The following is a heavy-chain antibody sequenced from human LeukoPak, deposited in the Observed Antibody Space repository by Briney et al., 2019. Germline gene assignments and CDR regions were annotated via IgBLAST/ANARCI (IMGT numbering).Heavy chain of an antibody. D-gene: IGHD3-16*02. J-gene: IGHJ4*02. Sequence: ASVKVSCKASGYTFTSYGISRVRQAPGQGLEWMGSISPYNGNTKYAENLQGRVIMTTDTSTRTAYMELRSLRSDDTAVFYCARDQYDSVWGSYRPYFDYWGQGTLVTVSS. CDR1: GYTFTSYG. CDR2: ISPYNGNT. CDR3: ARDQYDSVWGSYRPYFDY. V-gene: IGHV1-18*04.